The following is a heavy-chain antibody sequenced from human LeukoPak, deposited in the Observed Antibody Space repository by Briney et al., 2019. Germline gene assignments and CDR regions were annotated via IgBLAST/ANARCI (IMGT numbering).Heavy chain of an antibody. Sequence: GGSLRLSCAVSGFTFSSYWMSWVRQAPGKGLEWVANIKQDGSGKYYVDSVKGRFTISRDNARNSLYLQMNSLRAEDTAVYYCARESLYGMDVWGKETTVTVSS. CDR2: IKQDGSGK. CDR3: ARESLYGMDV. V-gene: IGHV3-7*03. J-gene: IGHJ6*04. CDR1: GFTFSSYW.